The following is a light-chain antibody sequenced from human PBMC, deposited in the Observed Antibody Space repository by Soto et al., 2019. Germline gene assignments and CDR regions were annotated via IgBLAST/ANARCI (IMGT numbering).Light chain of an antibody. J-gene: IGKJ5*01. CDR2: AAS. CDR3: QQYYSYLIT. CDR1: QGISSY. Sequence: AIRMTQSPSSFSASTGDRVTITCRASQGISSYLAWYQQKPGKAPKLLIYAASTLHSGVPSRFSGSGSGTDFTLTISCLQSEDFATYYCQQYYSYLITFGQGTRLEIK. V-gene: IGKV1-8*01.